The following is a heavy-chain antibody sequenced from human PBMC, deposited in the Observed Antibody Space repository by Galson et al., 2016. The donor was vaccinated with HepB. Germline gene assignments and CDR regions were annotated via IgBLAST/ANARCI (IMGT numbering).Heavy chain of an antibody. CDR1: GDSVSSNTAS. CDR2: THDRSKWIN. V-gene: IGHV6-1*01. CDR3: TRDFDY. Sequence: CAISGDSVSSNTASWNWIRQSPSRGFEWLGRTHDRSKWINEYAVSVKSRITISPDTSENQFSLHLNSVTPEATAVYYCTRDFDYWGQGTLVTVSS. J-gene: IGHJ4*02.